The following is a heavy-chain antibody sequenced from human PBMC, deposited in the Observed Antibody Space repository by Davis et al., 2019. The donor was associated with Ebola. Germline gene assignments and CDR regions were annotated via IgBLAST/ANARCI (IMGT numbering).Heavy chain of an antibody. CDR1: GFTFSRYW. CDR3: AREPRAVAGMLVY. J-gene: IGHJ4*02. CDR2: INSDRSST. Sequence: GESLKTSCAASGFTFSRYWMHWVRQAPGKGLVWVSRINSDRSSTSYADSVKGRFTISRDNAKNTLYLQMNSLRAEDTAVYYCAREPRAVAGMLVYWGQGTLVTVSS. V-gene: IGHV3-74*01. D-gene: IGHD6-19*01.